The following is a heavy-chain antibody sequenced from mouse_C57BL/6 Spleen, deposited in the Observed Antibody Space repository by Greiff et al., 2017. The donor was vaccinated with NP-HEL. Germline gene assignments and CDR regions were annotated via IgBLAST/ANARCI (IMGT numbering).Heavy chain of an antibody. CDR3: ARGLRQGYFDV. CDR1: GFTFSSYG. V-gene: IGHV5-6*02. CDR2: ISSGGSYT. J-gene: IGHJ1*03. Sequence: EVKLVESGGDLVKPGGSLKLSCAASGFTFSSYGMSWVRQTPDKRLEWVATISSGGSYTYYPDSVKGRLTISRDNAKNTLYLQMSSLKSEDTAMYYCARGLRQGYFDVWGTGTTVTVSS. D-gene: IGHD2-4*01.